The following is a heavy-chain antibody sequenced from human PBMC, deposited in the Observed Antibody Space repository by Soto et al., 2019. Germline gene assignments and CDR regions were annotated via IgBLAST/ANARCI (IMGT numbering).Heavy chain of an antibody. CDR3: ARDLSATGSFDY. CDR2: IKQDGSVK. V-gene: IGHV3-7*04. J-gene: IGHJ4*02. D-gene: IGHD3-10*01. CDR1: GFTFSDYW. Sequence: EVQVVESGGGLDQPGGSLRLSCVVSGFTFSDYWMNWVRQAPGKGLEWVANIKQDGSVKYYGDSVKGRFTISRDNAQNSLYLQMNRLRAEDTAVFYCARDLSATGSFDYWGQGTLVTVSS.